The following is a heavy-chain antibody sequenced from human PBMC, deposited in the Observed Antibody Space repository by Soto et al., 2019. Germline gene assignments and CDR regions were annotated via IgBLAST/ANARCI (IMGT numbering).Heavy chain of an antibody. D-gene: IGHD2-2*01. Sequence: SGPTLVNPTQTLTLTCTFSGFSLSTSGMCVSWIRQPPGEALEWLARIDWEDDEYYSTSLKTRLTISKDTSKNQVALTLTNMDPADTATYYCARMRGVVVPAAPNDPYYYYYMDVWGKGT. V-gene: IGHV2-70*11. CDR2: IDWEDDE. CDR3: ARMRGVVVPAAPNDPYYYYYMDV. J-gene: IGHJ6*03. CDR1: GFSLSTSGMC.